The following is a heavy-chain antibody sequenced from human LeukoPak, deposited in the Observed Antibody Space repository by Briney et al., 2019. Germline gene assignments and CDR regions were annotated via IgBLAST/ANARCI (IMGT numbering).Heavy chain of an antibody. V-gene: IGHV4-39*01. Sequence: SETLSLTCTVSGGSISSSGYYWGWIRQPPGKGLEWIGSIYYSGSTYYNPSLKSRVTISVDTSKNQFSLKLSSVTAADTAVYYCARLHKILPDYWGQGTLVTVSS. CDR3: ARLHKILPDY. CDR2: IYYSGST. CDR1: GGSISSSGYY. J-gene: IGHJ4*02.